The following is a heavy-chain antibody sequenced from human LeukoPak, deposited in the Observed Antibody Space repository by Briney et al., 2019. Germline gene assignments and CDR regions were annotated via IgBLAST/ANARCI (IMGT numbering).Heavy chain of an antibody. D-gene: IGHD3-22*01. CDR3: ARETPGTGDSSGYYYVGFDY. J-gene: IGHJ4*02. V-gene: IGHV6-1*01. CDR1: GDSVSSNSAA. Sequence: SQTLSLTCAISGDSVSSNSAAWNWIRQSPSRGLEWLGRTYYRSKWYNDYAVSVKSRITINPDTSKNQFSLQLNSVTPEDTAAYYCARETPGTGDSSGYYYVGFDYWGQGTLVTVSS. CDR2: TYYRSKWYN.